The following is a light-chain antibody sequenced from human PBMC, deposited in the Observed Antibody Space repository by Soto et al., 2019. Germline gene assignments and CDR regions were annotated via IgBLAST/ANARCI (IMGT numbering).Light chain of an antibody. CDR2: AAS. J-gene: IGKJ1*01. V-gene: IGKV1-39*01. CDR1: QSISSY. Sequence: DIPMTPSPSSLSASVGDRVTITSRASQSISSYLNWYQQKPGKAPKLLNYAASSLQSGVPSRFSGSGSVTAFTLTISSLQHEDVATYYCQQSYSTPRTFGQGTKVEIK. CDR3: QQSYSTPRT.